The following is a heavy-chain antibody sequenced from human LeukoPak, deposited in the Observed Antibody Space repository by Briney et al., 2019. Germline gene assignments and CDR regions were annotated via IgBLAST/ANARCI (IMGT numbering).Heavy chain of an antibody. J-gene: IGHJ6*02. Sequence: GESLKISCKGSGYSFTSYWIGWVRQMPGKGLEWMGIIYPGDSDTRYRPSFQGQATISADKSISTAYLQWSSLKASDTAMYYCARLIAAAGTAPQKYYYYYGMDVWGQGTTVTVSS. CDR2: IYPGDSDT. CDR3: ARLIAAAGTAPQKYYYYYGMDV. D-gene: IGHD6-13*01. V-gene: IGHV5-51*01. CDR1: GYSFTSYW.